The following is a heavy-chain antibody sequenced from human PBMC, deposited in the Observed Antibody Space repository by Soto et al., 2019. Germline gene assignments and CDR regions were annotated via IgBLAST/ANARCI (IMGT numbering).Heavy chain of an antibody. V-gene: IGHV4-59*01. CDR3: ARVRYCRGGSCYSRFGYYYYGMDV. Sequence: QVQLQESGPGLVKPSETLSLTCTVSGGSISSYYWSWIRQPPGKGLEWIGYIDYSGSTNYNPSLKRRVTISVYASKNKFSRKLSSVTAGDTAVYYCARVRYCRGGSCYSRFGYYYYGMDVWVQGTTVTVSS. CDR1: GGSISSYY. J-gene: IGHJ6*02. CDR2: IDYSGST. D-gene: IGHD2-15*01.